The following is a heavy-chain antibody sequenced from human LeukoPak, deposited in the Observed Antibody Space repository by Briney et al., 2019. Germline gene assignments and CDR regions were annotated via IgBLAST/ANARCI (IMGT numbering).Heavy chain of an antibody. CDR2: ISSSGGTI. CDR1: GFTFSDYY. J-gene: IGHJ4*02. D-gene: IGHD2-2*01. V-gene: IGHV3-11*01. Sequence: PGGSLRLSCAASGFTFSDYYMSWIRQAPGKGLEWVSYISSSGGTIYYADSVKGRFTISRDNAKNSLYLQMNSLRAEDTAVHYCAKAIVVVPDAIDYWGQGTLVTVSS. CDR3: AKAIVVVPDAIDY.